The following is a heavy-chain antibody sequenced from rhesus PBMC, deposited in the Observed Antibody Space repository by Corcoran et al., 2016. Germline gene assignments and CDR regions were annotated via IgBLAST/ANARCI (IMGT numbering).Heavy chain of an antibody. V-gene: IGHV4-143*01. CDR3: ARLDV. Sequence: QVQLQESGPGLVKPSETLSLTCAVYDGAVSGHYCWSWIRQVPGKGLELIGHVYGDSAIPISNPALKIRVTISKDASQTQFSLRLCSGTAADTAVYYCARLDVWGRGVLVTVSS. CDR2: VYGDSAIP. J-gene: IGHJ5-2*02. CDR1: DGAVSGHYC.